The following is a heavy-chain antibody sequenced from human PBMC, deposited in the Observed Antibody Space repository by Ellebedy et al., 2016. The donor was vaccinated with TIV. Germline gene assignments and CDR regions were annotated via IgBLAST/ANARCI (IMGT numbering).Heavy chain of an antibody. CDR3: ARDPGGGGDYGDNWFDP. D-gene: IGHD3-16*01. CDR2: IYTDGGT. Sequence: PGGSLRLSCAASGFIVSSCFMSWVRQAPGKGLGWVSIIYTDGGTNYTDSVRCRLTISRDDSGNTLYLQMNGLRAEDTAVYYCARDPGGGGDYGDNWFDPWGQGTLVTVSS. V-gene: IGHV3-66*01. CDR1: GFIVSSCF. J-gene: IGHJ5*02.